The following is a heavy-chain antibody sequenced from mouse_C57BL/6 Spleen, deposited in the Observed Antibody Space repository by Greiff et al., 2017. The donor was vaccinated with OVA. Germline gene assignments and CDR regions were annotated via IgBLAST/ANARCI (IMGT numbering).Heavy chain of an antibody. CDR3: ARWAYYSTLDY. V-gene: IGHV5-17*01. Sequence: EVKLMESGGGLVKPGGSLKLSCAASGFTFSDYGMHWVRQAPEKGLEWVAYISSGSSTIYYADTVKGRFTISRDNAKNTLFLQMTSLRSEDTAMYYCARWAYYSTLDYWGQGTTLTVSS. J-gene: IGHJ2*01. D-gene: IGHD2-5*01. CDR2: ISSGSSTI. CDR1: GFTFSDYG.